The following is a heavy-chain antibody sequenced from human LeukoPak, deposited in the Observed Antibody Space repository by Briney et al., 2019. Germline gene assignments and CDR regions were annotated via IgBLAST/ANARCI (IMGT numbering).Heavy chain of an antibody. Sequence: GGSLRLSCAAYGFTLDDYTMPWVRQAPGKGVEWVSLISWDGGRTYYAASVKGRFTISRDNSKNSLYLQMNSLRTEDTALYYCAKDTGGGSAGWNDEGALDYWGQGTLVTVSS. CDR2: ISWDGGRT. D-gene: IGHD1-1*01. CDR3: AKDTGGGSAGWNDEGALDY. V-gene: IGHV3-43*01. CDR1: GFTLDDYT. J-gene: IGHJ4*02.